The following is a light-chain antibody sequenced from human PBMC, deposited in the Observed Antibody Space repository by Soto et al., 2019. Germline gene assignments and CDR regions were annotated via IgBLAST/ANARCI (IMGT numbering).Light chain of an antibody. CDR3: QQYGGSPRIT. V-gene: IGKV3-20*01. Sequence: EIVLTQSPGTLSLSPGERANLSCRASERLSSVYLAWYQQRPGQPPRLLIYGASNRATGIPDRFSGSGSGTDFTLIINRLEPEDVAIYYCQQYGGSPRITFGQGTRLETK. J-gene: IGKJ5*01. CDR1: ERLSSVY. CDR2: GAS.